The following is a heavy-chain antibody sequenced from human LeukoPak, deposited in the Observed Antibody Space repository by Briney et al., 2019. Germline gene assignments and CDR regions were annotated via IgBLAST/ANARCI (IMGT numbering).Heavy chain of an antibody. CDR3: ARDVFGATHGY. CDR1: GFTFSSYW. CDR2: INQDGNEN. V-gene: IGHV3-7*01. J-gene: IGHJ4*02. D-gene: IGHD3-16*01. Sequence: PGGSLRLSCAASGFTFSSYWMSWVRQAPGKGLEWVANINQDGNENYYVNSVKGRFTISRDNAKNSLYLHLSSLRAEDTAVYYCARDVFGATHGYWGQGTLVTVSS.